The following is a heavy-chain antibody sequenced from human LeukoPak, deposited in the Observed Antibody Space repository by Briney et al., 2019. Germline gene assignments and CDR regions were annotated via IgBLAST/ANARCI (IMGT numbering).Heavy chain of an antibody. V-gene: IGHV3-7*04. Sequence: GGSLRLSCAASGFTFSSYWMNWVCQAPGKGLEWVANINQDGSAEYSVDSVKGRFTISRDNAKNSLYLQMNSLRAEDTAVYYCARDTSRNDLDYWGQGALVTVSS. CDR3: ARDTSRNDLDY. J-gene: IGHJ4*02. D-gene: IGHD1-1*01. CDR2: INQDGSAE. CDR1: GFTFSSYW.